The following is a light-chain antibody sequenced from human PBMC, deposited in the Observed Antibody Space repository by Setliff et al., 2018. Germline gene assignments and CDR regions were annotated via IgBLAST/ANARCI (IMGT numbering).Light chain of an antibody. CDR2: GAS. CDR3: QQLISFPLT. Sequence: DIQLTQSPSFLSASVGDRVIITCRASQDISNFFAWYQQKPGKAPKILIWGASHLQSGVPSRFSGDISGAEYTLTINFLQPEDFATYYCQQLISFPLTFGGGTKVDIK. V-gene: IGKV1-9*01. J-gene: IGKJ4*01. CDR1: QDISNF.